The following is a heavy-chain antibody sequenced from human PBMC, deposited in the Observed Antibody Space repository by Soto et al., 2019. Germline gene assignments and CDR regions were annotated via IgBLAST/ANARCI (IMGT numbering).Heavy chain of an antibody. J-gene: IGHJ4*02. Sequence: QLQLQESGPGLVKPSETLSLTCTVSGGSISSSSYYWGWIRQPPGKGLEWIGSIYYSGSTYYNPSPTTRXXIXVXXSKNRFSLKLSSVTAADTAVYYCARQEVKANGSDYWGQGTLVTVSS. CDR1: GGSISSSSYY. CDR3: ARQEVKANGSDY. D-gene: IGHD2-8*01. V-gene: IGHV4-39*01. CDR2: IYYSGST.